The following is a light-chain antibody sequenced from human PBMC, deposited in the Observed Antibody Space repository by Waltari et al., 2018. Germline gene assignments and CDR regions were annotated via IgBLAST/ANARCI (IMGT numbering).Light chain of an antibody. CDR2: AAS. Sequence: DIQMTQSPSSLSASAGDRVTITCRASQSISNYLNWYQQKPGKAPKLLIYAASSLQSGVPSRFSGSGSGTDFTLTISSLQPEDFATYYCQQSYSTPHFTFGGGTKVEIK. CDR3: QQSYSTPHFT. J-gene: IGKJ4*01. V-gene: IGKV1-39*01. CDR1: QSISNY.